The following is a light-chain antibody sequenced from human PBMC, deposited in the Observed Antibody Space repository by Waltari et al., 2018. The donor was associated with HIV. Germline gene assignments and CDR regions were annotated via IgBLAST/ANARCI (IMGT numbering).Light chain of an antibody. CDR2: SAS. CDR3: QQSYSTPRT. Sequence: DIQMTQSPSSLSASVGDRVTITCRASQNIVKYLNWFQQKPGKAPKLLIYSASSLQSGVPSRFSGSGSGTDFTLTISSLQPEDFATYYCQQSYSTPRTFGQGTKVEI. V-gene: IGKV1-39*01. J-gene: IGKJ1*01. CDR1: QNIVKY.